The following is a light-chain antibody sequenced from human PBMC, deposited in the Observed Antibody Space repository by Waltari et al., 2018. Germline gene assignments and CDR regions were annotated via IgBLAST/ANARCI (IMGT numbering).Light chain of an antibody. CDR1: SSNIGAGYD. J-gene: IGLJ2*01. CDR2: GNS. Sequence: QSVLTQPPSVSAAPGQRVTISCTGSSSNIGAGYDVHWYQQLPGTAPKLLIYGNSNRPSGVPDRFSGSKSGHSASLAITGLQAEDEADYYCQSYDSSLSGGVFGGGTKLTVL. CDR3: QSYDSSLSGGV. V-gene: IGLV1-40*01.